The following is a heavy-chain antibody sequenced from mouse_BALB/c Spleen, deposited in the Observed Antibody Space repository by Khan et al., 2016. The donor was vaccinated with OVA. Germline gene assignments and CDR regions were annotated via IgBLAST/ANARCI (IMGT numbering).Heavy chain of an antibody. J-gene: IGHJ3*01. D-gene: IGHD2-4*01. CDR1: GFSLSNYG. CDR2: IWTGGIT. CDR3: ARSYDYVVGGFAY. Sequence: QVQLKQSGPGLVAPSQSLSITCTVSGFSLSNYGVHWVRQPPGKGLEWLGVIWTGGITNYNSALMSRLSISKDNSKSQVFLKMNRLQTDDTGIYYCARSYDYVVGGFAYWGQGTLGTV. V-gene: IGHV2-9*02.